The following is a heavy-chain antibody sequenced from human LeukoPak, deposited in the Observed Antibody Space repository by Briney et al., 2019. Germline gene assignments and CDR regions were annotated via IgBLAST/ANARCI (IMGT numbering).Heavy chain of an antibody. CDR1: GYTFTSYG. CDR3: ARAIEHLGATNLFGSDY. Sequence: ASVKVSCKASGYTFTSYGISWVRQAPGQGLEWMGWISAYNGNTNYAQKLQGRVTMTTDTSTSTAYMELRSLRSDDTAVYYCARAIEHLGATNLFGSDYWGQGTLVTVSS. D-gene: IGHD1-26*01. V-gene: IGHV1-18*01. J-gene: IGHJ4*02. CDR2: ISAYNGNT.